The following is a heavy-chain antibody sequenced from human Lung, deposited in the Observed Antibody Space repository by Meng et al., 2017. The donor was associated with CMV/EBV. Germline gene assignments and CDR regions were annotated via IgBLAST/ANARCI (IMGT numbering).Heavy chain of an antibody. J-gene: IGHJ4*02. CDR1: GFRFSTYS. Sequence: GGSXRLSCAASGFRFSTYSMSWVRQAPGKGLEWLASINRDGSEKDYVDSVKGRFTISRDNAKNSLYLVMNSLRAEDTAVYYCASLFCGPTTCYYFDWWGQGTXVTVSS. D-gene: IGHD2-21*01. CDR3: ASLFCGPTTCYYFDW. CDR2: INRDGSEK. V-gene: IGHV3-7*01.